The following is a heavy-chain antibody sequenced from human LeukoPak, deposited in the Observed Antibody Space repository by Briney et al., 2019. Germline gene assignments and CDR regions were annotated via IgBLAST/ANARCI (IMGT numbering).Heavy chain of an antibody. Sequence: SETLSLTCAVSGGSISSGGYSWSWIRQPPGKGLEWIGEINHSGSTNYNPSLKSRVTISVDTSKNQFSLKLSSVTAADTAVYYCARAAVAATPVNWFDPWGQGTLVTVSS. CDR3: ARAAVAATPVNWFDP. V-gene: IGHV4-34*01. J-gene: IGHJ5*02. CDR1: GGSISSGGYS. D-gene: IGHD2-15*01. CDR2: INHSGST.